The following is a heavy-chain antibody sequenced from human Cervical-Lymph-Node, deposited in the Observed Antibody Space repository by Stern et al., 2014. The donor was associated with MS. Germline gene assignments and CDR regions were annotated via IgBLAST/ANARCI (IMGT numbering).Heavy chain of an antibody. D-gene: IGHD6-13*01. J-gene: IGHJ4*02. Sequence: QVQLQESGPGLVKPSETLSLTCTVSGGSISRYYWSWIRQPPGKGLAWIGYIYYSGSTNYNPSLKSRVTISVDTSKNQFSLKLSSVTAADTAVYYCARGKGSSWYSFDYWGQGTLVTVSS. CDR3: ARGKGSSWYSFDY. CDR2: IYYSGST. CDR1: GGSISRYY. V-gene: IGHV4-59*01.